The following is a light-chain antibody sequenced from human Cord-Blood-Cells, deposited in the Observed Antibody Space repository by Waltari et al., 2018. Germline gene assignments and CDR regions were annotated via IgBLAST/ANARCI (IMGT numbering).Light chain of an antibody. CDR1: QSVLHSSNNKNY. Sequence: DIVMTQSPDSLAVSLGERATINCKSSQSVLHSSNNKNYLAWYQQQPGQPPKLLIYWASTRESGVPDRFSGSGSGTDFTLTISSLQAEDVAVYYCQQYYSTPWTFGQGTKVEIK. CDR2: WAS. J-gene: IGKJ1*01. V-gene: IGKV4-1*01. CDR3: QQYYSTPWT.